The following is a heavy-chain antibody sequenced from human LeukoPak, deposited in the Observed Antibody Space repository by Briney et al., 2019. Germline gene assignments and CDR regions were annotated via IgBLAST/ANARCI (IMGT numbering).Heavy chain of an antibody. J-gene: IGHJ4*02. CDR1: GFTQNA. D-gene: IGHD3-10*01. CDR3: AKDRLLTYYYGSGSLIEY. Sequence: QTGGSLRLSCEASGFTQNAMGWVRQAPGKGLEWVASISRSGGNSHYADSVKGRFTISRDNSKNTMYLQMNSLRAEDTAVYYCAKDRLLTYYYGSGSLIEYWGQGTLVTVSS. CDR2: ISRSGGNS. V-gene: IGHV3-23*01.